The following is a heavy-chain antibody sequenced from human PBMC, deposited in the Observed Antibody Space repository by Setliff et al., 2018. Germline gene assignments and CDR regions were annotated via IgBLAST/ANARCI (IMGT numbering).Heavy chain of an antibody. J-gene: IGHJ4*02. CDR3: AKDLGNTGWYGPFDY. CDR2: IKKDGSEG. CDR1: GFTFSSYW. V-gene: IGHV3-7*01. D-gene: IGHD6-19*01. Sequence: GGSLRLSCAASGFTFSSYWMTWVSQGPGKGLEWVANIKKDGSEGHDVDSVKGRFTIARDNSKNTLYLEMSSLRAVDTAVYYCAKDLGNTGWYGPFDYWGLGTLVTVSS.